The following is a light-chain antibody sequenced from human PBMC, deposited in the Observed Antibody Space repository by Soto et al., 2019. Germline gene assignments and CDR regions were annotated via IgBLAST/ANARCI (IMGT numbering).Light chain of an antibody. Sequence: EIVMTHSPATLSVSPGERATLSCRASQSVSRNLAWYQQKPGQAPRLLIYGASPRASTIPDRFSGSGSGTEFTLTISSLQSEDFAVYYCQQYNEWPRTFGQGTKVDIK. J-gene: IGKJ1*01. CDR2: GAS. V-gene: IGKV3-15*01. CDR3: QQYNEWPRT. CDR1: QSVSRN.